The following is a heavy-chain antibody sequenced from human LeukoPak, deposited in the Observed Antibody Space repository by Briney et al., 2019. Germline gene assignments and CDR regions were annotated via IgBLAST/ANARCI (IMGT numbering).Heavy chain of an antibody. D-gene: IGHD3-22*01. CDR2: VYSSGSP. CDR3: ATNKTMMTAAGTFDP. J-gene: IGHJ5*02. CDR1: GASIRTSTYY. Sequence: SETLSLTCTVSGASIRTSTYYWGWLRQPPGKGLEWIGSVYSSGSPYYNPSFKSRLTISVDASKNQISLRLRSVTASDTAVYYCATNKTMMTAAGTFDPWGPGTLVTVSS. V-gene: IGHV4-39*01.